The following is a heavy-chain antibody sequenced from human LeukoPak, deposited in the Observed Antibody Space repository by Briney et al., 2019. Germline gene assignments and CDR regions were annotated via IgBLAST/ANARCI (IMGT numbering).Heavy chain of an antibody. CDR2: FDPEDGET. CDR3: ATVPPPSSSGYYAGSLDI. V-gene: IGHV1-24*01. D-gene: IGHD3-3*01. Sequence: GASVKVSCKASGYTFTSYYMHWVRQAPGQGLEWMGGFDPEDGETIYAQKFQGRVTMTEDTSTDTAYMELSSLRSEDTAVYYCATVPPPSSSGYYAGSLDIWGQGTMVTVSS. CDR1: GYTFTSYY. J-gene: IGHJ3*02.